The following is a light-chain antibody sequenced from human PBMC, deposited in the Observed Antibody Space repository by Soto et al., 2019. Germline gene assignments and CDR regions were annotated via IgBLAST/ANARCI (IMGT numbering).Light chain of an antibody. CDR2: AAS. CDR1: QSINTN. CDR3: QQSYRSRT. Sequence: LQMTQSPSSLSASVGDTVTITCRASQSINTNLNWYQQKPGKVPKLLIYAASRSQSGVPSRFSGSGSETDFALTINSLQPEDFATYFCQQSYRSRTFGQGTKVDIK. V-gene: IGKV1-39*01. J-gene: IGKJ1*01.